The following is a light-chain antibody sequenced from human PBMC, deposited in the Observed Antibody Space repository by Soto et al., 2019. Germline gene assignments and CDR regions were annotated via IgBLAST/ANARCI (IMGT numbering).Light chain of an antibody. CDR1: QSVSSSY. CDR2: GAS. CDR3: QQYGSSPMYT. V-gene: IGKV3-20*01. J-gene: IGKJ2*01. Sequence: EIVLTQSPGTLSLSPGERATLSCRASQSVSSSYLAWYQQKPGQAPRLLSYGASSRATGIPDRFSGSGSVTDFTLTISRLEPEDFAVYYCQQYGSSPMYTFGQGTKLEIK.